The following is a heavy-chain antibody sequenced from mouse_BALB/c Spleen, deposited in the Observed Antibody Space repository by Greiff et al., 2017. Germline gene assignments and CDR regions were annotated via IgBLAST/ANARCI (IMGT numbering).Heavy chain of an antibody. J-gene: IGHJ4*01. CDR1: GYTFTNYW. V-gene: IGHV1-63*02. CDR2: IYPGGGYT. CDR3: AYYYGSSPYAMDY. D-gene: IGHD1-1*01. Sequence: VQLQQSGAELVRPGTSVKISCKASGYTFTNYWLGWVKQRPGHGLEWIGDIYPGGGYTNYNEKFKGKATLTADTSSSTAYMQLSSLTSEDSAVYFCAYYYGSSPYAMDYWGQGTSVTVSS.